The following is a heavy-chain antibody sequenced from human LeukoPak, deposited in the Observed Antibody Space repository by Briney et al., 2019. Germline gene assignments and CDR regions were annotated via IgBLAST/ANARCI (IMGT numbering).Heavy chain of an antibody. CDR2: FDPEDGET. CDR1: GYTLTELS. V-gene: IGHV1-24*01. D-gene: IGHD1-26*01. CDR3: ATAFPLGATPPS. Sequence: ASVTVSCKVSGYTLTELSMHWVRQAPGKGLEWMGGFDPEDGETIYAQKFQGRVTMTEDTSTDTAYMELSSLRSEDTAVYYCATAFPLGATPPSWGQGTLVTVSS. J-gene: IGHJ5*02.